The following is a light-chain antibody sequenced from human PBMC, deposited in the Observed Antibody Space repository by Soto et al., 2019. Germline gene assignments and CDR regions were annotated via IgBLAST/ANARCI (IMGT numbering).Light chain of an antibody. J-gene: IGKJ1*01. CDR3: QQYGSSRT. V-gene: IGKV3-20*01. CDR2: GAS. CDR1: QSVNSN. Sequence: EIVMTQSPATLSVSPGERATLSCRASQSVNSNLAWYQQKPGQAPRLLIYGASTRATDVPDRFSGSGSGTDFTLTISRLEPEDFAVYYCQQYGSSRTFGQGTKVDIK.